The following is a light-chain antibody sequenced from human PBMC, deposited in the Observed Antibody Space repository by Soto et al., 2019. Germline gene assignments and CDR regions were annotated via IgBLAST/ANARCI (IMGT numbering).Light chain of an antibody. CDR1: QGISSY. V-gene: IGKV1-8*01. CDR3: QQYHSYWT. CDR2: DAS. Sequence: IQMTQSPSSLSASTGDRVTITCRASQGISSYLAWYQQKPGKAPKVLIYDASNLESGVPSRFSGSGSGTEFTLTISSLQTDDFSTYYCQQYHSYWTFGQGTKVDIK. J-gene: IGKJ1*01.